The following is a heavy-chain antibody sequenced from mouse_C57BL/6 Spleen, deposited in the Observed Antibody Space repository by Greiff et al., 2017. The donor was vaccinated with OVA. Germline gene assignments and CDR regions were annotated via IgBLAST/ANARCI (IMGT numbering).Heavy chain of an antibody. V-gene: IGHV1-26*01. Sequence: EVQLQQSGPELVKPGASVKISCKASGYTFTDYYMNWVKQSHGKSLEWIGDINPNNGGTSYNQKFKGKATLTVDKSSSTAYMELRSLTSEDSAVYYCASHGSSDWYFDVWGTGTTVTVSS. J-gene: IGHJ1*03. D-gene: IGHD1-1*01. CDR2: INPNNGGT. CDR1: GYTFTDYY. CDR3: ASHGSSDWYFDV.